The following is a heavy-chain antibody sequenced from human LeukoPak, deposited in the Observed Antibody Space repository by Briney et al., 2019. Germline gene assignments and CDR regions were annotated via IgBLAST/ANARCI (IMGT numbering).Heavy chain of an antibody. D-gene: IGHD3-10*01. CDR3: ARAGRGTYYYFDY. V-gene: IGHV1-18*01. J-gene: IGHJ4*02. Sequence: ASVKVSCKASGYMFTRYGISWVRQAPGQGLERMGWISGSNGNTNYAQKFQGRVTMTTDTSTSTAYMELRSLRSDDTAVYYCARAGRGTYYYFDYWGQGTLVTVSS. CDR1: GYMFTRYG. CDR2: ISGSNGNT.